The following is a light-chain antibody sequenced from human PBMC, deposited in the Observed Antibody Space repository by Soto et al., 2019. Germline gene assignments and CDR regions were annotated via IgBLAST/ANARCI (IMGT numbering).Light chain of an antibody. CDR1: SSDVGPYNL. V-gene: IGLV2-23*02. CDR2: EVV. J-gene: IGLJ2*01. Sequence: QSALTQPASVSGSPGQSITISCTGSSSDVGPYNLVSWYQHHPGKAPILMISEVVKRPSGVSNRFSGSKSSNTASLTISGLQAEDEAVYYRCSYAGSSMFVFGGGTKLTVL. CDR3: CSYAGSSMFV.